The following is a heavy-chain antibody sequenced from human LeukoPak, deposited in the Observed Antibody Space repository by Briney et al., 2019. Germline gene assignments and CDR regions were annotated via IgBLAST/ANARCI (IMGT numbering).Heavy chain of an antibody. D-gene: IGHD3-22*01. CDR1: GFTFSSYA. Sequence: PGGSLRLSCAASGFTFSSYAMYWVRQAPGKGLEWVAFIRNDGSDKNHADSVKGRFTISRDNSKNTLFLQMTSLRTEDTAIYYCAKTGSSRAVSGSDAFDRWGQGTMVTVSS. CDR3: AKTGSSRAVSGSDAFDR. J-gene: IGHJ3*01. V-gene: IGHV3-30*02. CDR2: IRNDGSDK.